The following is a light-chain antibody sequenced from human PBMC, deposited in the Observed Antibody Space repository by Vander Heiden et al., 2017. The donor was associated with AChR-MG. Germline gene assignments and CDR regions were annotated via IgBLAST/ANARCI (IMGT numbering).Light chain of an antibody. V-gene: IGLV3-19*01. CDR3: TSRDRGVHAWI. CDR1: SLPIYS. J-gene: IGLJ2*01. CDR2: GNN. Sequence: SSELTQEPAVSVALGQTTRVTCQGDSLPIYSAMWFQQKPGQAPVLVVFGNNNRTSGIPDRFSGSRSGNTSSLTITGAQAEDEADYYCTSRDRGVHAWIFGGGTKVTVL.